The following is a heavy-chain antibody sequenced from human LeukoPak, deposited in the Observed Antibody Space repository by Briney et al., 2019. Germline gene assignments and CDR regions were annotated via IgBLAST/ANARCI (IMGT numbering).Heavy chain of an antibody. J-gene: IGHJ4*02. CDR1: GYTLTELS. V-gene: IGHV1-24*01. CDR3: AILPIRVGATFLLAFDY. CDR2: FDPEDGET. Sequence: ASVTVSCKVSGYTLTELSMHWVRQAPGKGREWMGGFDPEDGETIYAQKFQGRVTMTEDTSTDTAYMELSSLRSEDTAVYYCAILPIRVGATFLLAFDYWGQGTLVTVSS. D-gene: IGHD1-26*01.